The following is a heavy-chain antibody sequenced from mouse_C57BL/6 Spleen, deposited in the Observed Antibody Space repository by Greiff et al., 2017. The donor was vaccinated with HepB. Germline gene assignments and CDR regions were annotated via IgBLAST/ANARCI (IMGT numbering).Heavy chain of an antibody. CDR3: ARHYYYGSSYNAMDY. Sequence: DVKLVESGGGLVQPGESLKLSCESNEYEFPSHDMSWVRKTPEKRLELVAAINSDGGSTYYPDTMERRFIISRDNTKKTLYLQMSSLRSEDTALYYCARHYYYGSSYNAMDYWGQGTSVTVSS. V-gene: IGHV5-2*01. J-gene: IGHJ4*01. CDR2: INSDGGST. CDR1: EYEFPSHD. D-gene: IGHD1-1*01.